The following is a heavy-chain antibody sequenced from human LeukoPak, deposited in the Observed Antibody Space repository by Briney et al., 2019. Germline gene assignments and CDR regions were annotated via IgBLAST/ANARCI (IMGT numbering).Heavy chain of an antibody. CDR1: GGSFSGYY. J-gene: IGHJ4*02. D-gene: IGHD6-13*01. CDR3: ARASPPYSSSKRVDY. V-gene: IGHV4-34*01. CDR2: INHSGST. Sequence: SETLSLTCAVYGGSFSGYYWSWIRQPPGKGLEWIGEINHSGSTNYNPSLKSRVTISVDTSKNQFSLKLSSVTAADTAVYYCARASPPYSSSKRVDYWGQGTLVTVSS.